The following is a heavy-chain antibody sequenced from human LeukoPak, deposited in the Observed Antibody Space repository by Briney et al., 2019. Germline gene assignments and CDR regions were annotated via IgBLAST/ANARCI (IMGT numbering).Heavy chain of an antibody. CDR1: GFTFSSYG. CDR2: IWYDGSNR. V-gene: IGHV3-33*01. CDR3: ARDTTPPNRKRGSGMDV. D-gene: IGHD3-10*01. Sequence: GGSLRLSCAASGFTFSSYGMHWVRQAPGKGLEWVAVIWYDGSNRYYADSVKGRFTISRDNSKNTLYLQMNSLRAEDTAVYYCARDTTPPNRKRGSGMDVWGQGTTVTVSS. J-gene: IGHJ6*02.